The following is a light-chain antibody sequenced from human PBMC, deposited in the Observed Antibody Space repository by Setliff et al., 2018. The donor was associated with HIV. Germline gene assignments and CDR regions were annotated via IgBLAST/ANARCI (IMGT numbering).Light chain of an antibody. CDR2: DVN. CDR3: SSYTSSGSV. Sequence: QSALTQPASVSGSPGQSITISCTGTSTDVGGYDYVSWYQHHTGKAPKLIIYDVNNRPSGVSDRFSGSKSGNTASLTISGLQADDEAHYYCSSYTSSGSVFGGGTQLTVL. CDR1: STDVGGYDY. V-gene: IGLV2-14*01. J-gene: IGLJ2*01.